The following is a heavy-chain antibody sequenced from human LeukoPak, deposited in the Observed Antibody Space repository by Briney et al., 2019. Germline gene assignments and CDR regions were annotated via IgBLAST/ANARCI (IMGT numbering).Heavy chain of an antibody. Sequence: PGGSLRLSCAASGFTFDDYAMHWVRQAPGKGLEWVSLISWDGGSTYYADSVKGRFTISRDNSKNSLYLQMNSLRAEDTALYYCAAASYYYDSSGYYPIQLWGQGTLVTVSS. J-gene: IGHJ1*01. V-gene: IGHV3-43D*03. CDR3: AAASYYYDSSGYYPIQL. CDR2: ISWDGGST. D-gene: IGHD3-22*01. CDR1: GFTFDDYA.